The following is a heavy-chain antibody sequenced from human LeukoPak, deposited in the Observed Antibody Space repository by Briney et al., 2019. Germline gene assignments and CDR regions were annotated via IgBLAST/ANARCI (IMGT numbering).Heavy chain of an antibody. CDR3: ASWYYDSWDYYYGMDV. CDR1: GGSFSGYY. D-gene: IGHD3-3*01. V-gene: IGHV4-34*01. Sequence: PSETLSLTCAVYGGSFSGYYWSWIRQPPGKGLEWIGEINHSGNTNYNPSLKSRVTISVDTSKNQFSLKLSSVTAADTAVYYCASWYYDSWDYYYGMDVWGQGTTVTVSS. J-gene: IGHJ6*02. CDR2: INHSGNT.